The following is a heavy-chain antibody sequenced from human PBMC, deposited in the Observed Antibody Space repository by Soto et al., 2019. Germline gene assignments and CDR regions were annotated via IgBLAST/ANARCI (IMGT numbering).Heavy chain of an antibody. CDR2: IYWDDDK. CDR1: GFSLSTSGVG. D-gene: IGHD3-16*01. Sequence: HITLKESGPTLVKPTQTLTLTCTFSGFSLSTSGVGVGWIRQSPGKALEWLALIYWDDDKRYIPSLKRVLTITKDTSKTQVVLTTPHMDPVDTARSYCAHWSAVEFGHFDYYGMDIWGQGTTVTVPS. CDR3: AHWSAVEFGHFDYYGMDI. J-gene: IGHJ6*02. V-gene: IGHV2-5*02.